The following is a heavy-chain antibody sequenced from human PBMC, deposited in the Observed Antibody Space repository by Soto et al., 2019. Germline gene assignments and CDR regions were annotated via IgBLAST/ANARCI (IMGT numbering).Heavy chain of an antibody. CDR3: ARGTVDVWWSYRYVYGMDV. V-gene: IGHV1-69*13. D-gene: IGHD3-16*02. CDR1: GGTFSSYA. J-gene: IGHJ6*02. Sequence: GASVKVSCKASGGTFSSYAISWVRQAPGQGLEWMGGIIPIFGTANYAQKFQGRVTITADESTSTAYMELSSLRSEDTAVYYCARGTVDVWWSYRYVYGMDVWGQGTTVTVSS. CDR2: IIPIFGTA.